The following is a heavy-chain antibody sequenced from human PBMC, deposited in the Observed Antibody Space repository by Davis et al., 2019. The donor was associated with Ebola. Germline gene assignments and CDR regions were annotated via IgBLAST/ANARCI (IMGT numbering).Heavy chain of an antibody. CDR2: IIPILGTA. D-gene: IGHD5-12*01. CDR1: GGTFSSYA. Sequence: AASVKVSCKASGGTFSSYAISWVRQAPGQGLEWMGRIIPILGTANYAQKFQGRVTMTRNTSISTAYMELSSLRSEDTAVYYCATIDSGYDLVLGLWGQGTLVTVSS. CDR3: ATIDSGYDLVLGL. J-gene: IGHJ4*02. V-gene: IGHV1-69*04.